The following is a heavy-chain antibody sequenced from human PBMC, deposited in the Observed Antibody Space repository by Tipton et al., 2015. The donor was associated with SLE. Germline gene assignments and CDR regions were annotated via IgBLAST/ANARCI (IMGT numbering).Heavy chain of an antibody. D-gene: IGHD4-23*01. CDR3: ARGWSVANRGAFDL. Sequence: TLSLTCTVFDGSLSGYYWAWLRQSPGKGLEWIGEISHDGGANYNPSLKSRLNISPDTSKNQFSLELNSVTTADTAVYYCARGWSVANRGAFDLWGQGTMVTVSS. J-gene: IGHJ3*01. CDR2: ISHDGGA. CDR1: DGSLSGYY. V-gene: IGHV4-34*01.